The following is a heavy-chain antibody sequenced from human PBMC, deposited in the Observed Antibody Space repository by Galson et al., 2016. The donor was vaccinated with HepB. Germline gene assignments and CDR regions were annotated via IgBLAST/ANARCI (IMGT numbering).Heavy chain of an antibody. D-gene: IGHD1/OR15-1a*01. CDR1: GGSMRRGEFY. V-gene: IGHV4-31*03. CDR2: IYSSGNT. Sequence: TLSLTCSVSGGSMRRGEFYWTWVRQHPGKGLEWIGYIYSSGNTHYNPSLMSRLSMSVDTSTKQFTLTLRSVTAADTAVYCCARGVYTEAKEHLFDVWGQGTVVTVSS. J-gene: IGHJ3*01. CDR3: ARGVYTEAKEHLFDV.